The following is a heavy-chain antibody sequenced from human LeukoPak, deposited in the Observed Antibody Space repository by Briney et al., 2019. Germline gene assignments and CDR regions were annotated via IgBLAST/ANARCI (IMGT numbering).Heavy chain of an antibody. J-gene: IGHJ4*02. Sequence: PGGSLRLSCAASGFTFSSYAMSWVRQAPGKGLEWVSAISGSGGSTYYADSVKGRFTISRDNPKNTLYLQMNSLRAEDTAVYYCAKDRMYGSGSYFDYRGQGTLVTVSS. V-gene: IGHV3-23*01. D-gene: IGHD3-10*01. CDR2: ISGSGGST. CDR1: GFTFSSYA. CDR3: AKDRMYGSGSYFDY.